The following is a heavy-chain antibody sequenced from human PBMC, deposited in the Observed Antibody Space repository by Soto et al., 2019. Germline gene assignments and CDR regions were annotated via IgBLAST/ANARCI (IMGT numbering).Heavy chain of an antibody. V-gene: IGHV3-23*01. CDR2: ISGSGGST. D-gene: IGHD5-18*01. Sequence: EVQLLESGGGLVQPGGSLRLSCAASGFTFSSYAMSWVRQAPGKGLEWVSAISGSGGSTYYADSVKGRFTISRDNSKNTLYLQMNSLRAEDTAVYYCARDVKRGYSYANWFDPWGQGTLVTVSS. CDR3: ARDVKRGYSYANWFDP. J-gene: IGHJ5*02. CDR1: GFTFSSYA.